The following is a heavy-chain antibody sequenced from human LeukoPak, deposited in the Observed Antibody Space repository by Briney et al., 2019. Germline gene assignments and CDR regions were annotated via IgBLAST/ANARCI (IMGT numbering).Heavy chain of an antibody. CDR1: GFTFSKYW. CDR2: INTDGTVT. CDR3: ATKQWLAPPPDS. J-gene: IGHJ4*02. Sequence: GGSLRLSCAASGFTFSKYWMLWVRQAPGKGLESVSRINTDGTVTTYADSVKGRFTISRDNAGNTMFLQMNSVRDEDTAVYYCATKQWLAPPPDSWGQGTPVTVSS. V-gene: IGHV3-74*01. D-gene: IGHD6-19*01.